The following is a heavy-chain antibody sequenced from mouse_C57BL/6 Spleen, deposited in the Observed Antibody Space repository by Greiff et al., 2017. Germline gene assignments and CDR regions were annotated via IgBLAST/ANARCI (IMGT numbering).Heavy chain of an antibody. CDR1: GFTFSDAW. V-gene: IGHV6-6*01. CDR3: TRGDDYDEETWFAY. Sequence: EVKVEESGGGLVQPGGSMKLSCAASGFTFSDAWMDWVRQSPEKGLEWVAEIRNKANNHATYYAESVKGRFTISRDDSKSSVYLQMNSLRAEDTGIYYCTRGDDYDEETWFAYWGQGTLVTVSA. D-gene: IGHD2-4*01. CDR2: IRNKANNHAT. J-gene: IGHJ3*01.